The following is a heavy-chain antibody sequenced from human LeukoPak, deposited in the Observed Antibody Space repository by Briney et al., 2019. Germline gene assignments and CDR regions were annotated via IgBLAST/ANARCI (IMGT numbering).Heavy chain of an antibody. CDR1: GFTVSSNY. CDR2: IYSGGST. CDR3: AREDDILTGYYMD. V-gene: IGHV3-53*05. J-gene: IGHJ4*02. D-gene: IGHD3-9*01. Sequence: PGGSLRLSCAASGFTVSSNYMSWVRQAPGKGLEWVSVIYSGGSTYYADSVKGRFTISRDNSKNTLYLQMNSLRAEDTAVYYCAREDDILTGYYMDWGQGTLVTVSS.